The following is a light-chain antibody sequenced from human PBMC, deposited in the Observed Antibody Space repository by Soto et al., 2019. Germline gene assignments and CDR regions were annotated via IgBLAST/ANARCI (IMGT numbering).Light chain of an antibody. CDR1: SSNIGAGYD. CDR3: QSYDSSLSGFCWV. CDR2: GNS. J-gene: IGLJ3*02. Sequence: QSVLTQPPSVSGAPGQRVTISCTGSSSNIGAGYDVHWYQQLPGTAPKLLIYGNSNRPSGVPDRFSGSKSGTSASLAITGLQAEDEADYYCQSYDSSLSGFCWVFGGGTKVTVL. V-gene: IGLV1-40*01.